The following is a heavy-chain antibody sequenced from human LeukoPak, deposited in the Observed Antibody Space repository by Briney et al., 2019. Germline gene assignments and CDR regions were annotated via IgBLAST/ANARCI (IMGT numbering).Heavy chain of an antibody. CDR2: ISAYNGNT. CDR1: GYTFTSYG. V-gene: IGHV1-18*01. D-gene: IGHD3-10*01. J-gene: IGHJ4*02. Sequence: ASGKVSCKASGYTFTSYGISWVRQAPGQGLEWMGWISAYNGNTNYAQKLQGRVTMTTDTSTSTAYMELRSLRSDDTAVYYCARDPETVPYGSGTDYWGQGTLVTVSS. CDR3: ARDPETVPYGSGTDY.